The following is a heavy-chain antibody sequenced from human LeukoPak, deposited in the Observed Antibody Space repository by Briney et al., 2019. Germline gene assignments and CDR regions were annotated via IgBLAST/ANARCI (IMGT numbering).Heavy chain of an antibody. CDR2: IYYTGST. Sequence: SETLSLTCTVSGGSINYSSYYWGWIRQPPGKGLEWIGSIYYTGSTYYSPSLKSRVTISVDTSKNQFSLKLSSVTAADTAVYYCAREIRDSKDPYWFDPWGQGTLVTVSS. D-gene: IGHD3-10*01. J-gene: IGHJ5*02. V-gene: IGHV4-39*01. CDR1: GGSINYSSYY. CDR3: AREIRDSKDPYWFDP.